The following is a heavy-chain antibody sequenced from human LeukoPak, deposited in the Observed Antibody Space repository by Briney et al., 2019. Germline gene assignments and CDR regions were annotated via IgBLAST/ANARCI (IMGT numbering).Heavy chain of an antibody. Sequence: GGSLRLSCAASGFTFSSYTMDWVRQAPGKGLEWVSSISPSSTYIHYADSVKGRFTISRDNAKNSLYLQMDSLRAEDTAVYYCARDRGDFAFDPWGQGTLVTVSS. CDR3: ARDRGDFAFDP. CDR1: GFTFSSYT. J-gene: IGHJ5*02. CDR2: ISPSSTYI. V-gene: IGHV3-21*01. D-gene: IGHD3-10*01.